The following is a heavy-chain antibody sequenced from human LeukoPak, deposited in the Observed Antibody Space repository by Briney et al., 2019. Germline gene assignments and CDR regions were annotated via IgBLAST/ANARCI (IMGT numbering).Heavy chain of an antibody. CDR3: AREGEYYSESGNLVDASDV. V-gene: IGHV1-69*06. CDR2: IAPISGTP. Sequence: SVKVSCKASGGTFTHYVISWVRQAPGQGLEWMGGIAPISGTPMYAQRFQGRVTITADKSTNTAYMEMSSLTSEDTAVYYCAREGEYYSESGNLVDASDVWGQGTMVTVSA. CDR1: GGTFTHYV. J-gene: IGHJ3*01. D-gene: IGHD3-10*01.